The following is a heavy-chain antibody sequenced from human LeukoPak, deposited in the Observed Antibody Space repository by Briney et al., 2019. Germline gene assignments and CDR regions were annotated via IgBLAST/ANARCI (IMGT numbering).Heavy chain of an antibody. J-gene: IGHJ4*02. V-gene: IGHV3-20*04. D-gene: IGHD3-10*01. Sequence: GSLRLSCAASRLTFDDYGMSWVRQAPGKGLEWVSGINWNGGSTGYAASVKGGFTISRDNAKNSLYLQMNSLRAEDTALYYCARNTRSTEYYYGSGSYYSYYFDYWGQGTLVTVSS. CDR2: INWNGGST. CDR1: RLTFDDYG. CDR3: ARNTRSTEYYYGSGSYYSYYFDY.